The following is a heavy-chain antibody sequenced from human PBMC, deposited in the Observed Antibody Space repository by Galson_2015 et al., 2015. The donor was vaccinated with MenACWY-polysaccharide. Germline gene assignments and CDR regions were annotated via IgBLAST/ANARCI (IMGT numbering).Heavy chain of an antibody. CDR1: GFTFNSYA. J-gene: IGHJ6*02. V-gene: IGHV3-30-3*01. D-gene: IGHD2/OR15-2a*01. CDR3: ARAYCDRITCYGMDV. CDR2: ISYDETNK. Sequence: SLRLSCAASGFTFNSYAMHWVRQAPGKGLEWLAVISYDETNKYYADSVKGRFTISRDNSKNPLYLQMNSLRAEDTAVFYCARAYCDRITCYGMDVWGQGTTVAVSS.